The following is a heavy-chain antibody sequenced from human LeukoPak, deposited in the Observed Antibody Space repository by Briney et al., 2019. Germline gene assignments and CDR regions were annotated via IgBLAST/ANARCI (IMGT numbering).Heavy chain of an antibody. D-gene: IGHD4/OR15-4a*01. Sequence: PGGSLRLSCAASGFTFSSAWMRWVRQAPGKGLEWVGQIKSKRDGETTDYAAPVKGRFTISRDDSKNTLYLKMDSLKTEDTAVYYCTTDHGDNRYYCGAFDVWGQGTTVTVSS. J-gene: IGHJ3*01. CDR2: IKSKRDGETT. CDR3: TTDHGDNRYYCGAFDV. V-gene: IGHV3-15*01. CDR1: GFTFSSAW.